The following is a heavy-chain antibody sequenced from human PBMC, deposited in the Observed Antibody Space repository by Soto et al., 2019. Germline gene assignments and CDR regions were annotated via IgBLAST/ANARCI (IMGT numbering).Heavy chain of an antibody. CDR3: ARDLTYVGPFDI. J-gene: IGHJ3*02. CDR2: ISAYNGNT. D-gene: IGHD7-27*01. V-gene: IGHV1-18*01. CDR1: GYTFTSYG. Sequence: ASVKVSCKASGYTFTSYGISWVRQAPGQGLEWMGWISAYNGNTNYAQKLQGRVTMTTDTATSTAYMELRSLRSDDTAVYYCARDLTYVGPFDIWGQGTMVTVSS.